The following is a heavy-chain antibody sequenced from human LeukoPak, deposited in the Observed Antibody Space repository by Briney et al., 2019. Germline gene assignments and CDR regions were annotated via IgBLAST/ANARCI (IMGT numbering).Heavy chain of an antibody. CDR2: IYHSGST. D-gene: IGHD3-3*01. Sequence: PSETLSLTCAVSGYSISSGYYWGWIRQPPGKGLEWIGSIYHSGSTYYNPSLKSRVTISVDTSKNQFSLKLSSVTAADTAVYYCARDDFWSGYRAFDIWGQGTMVTVSS. J-gene: IGHJ3*02. CDR3: ARDDFWSGYRAFDI. CDR1: GYSISSGYY. V-gene: IGHV4-38-2*02.